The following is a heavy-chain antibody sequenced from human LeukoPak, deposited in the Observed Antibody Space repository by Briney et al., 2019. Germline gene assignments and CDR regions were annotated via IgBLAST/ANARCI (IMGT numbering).Heavy chain of an antibody. V-gene: IGHV3-23*01. CDR2: ISGDGVSP. CDR3: ARDPGAFPYFFDS. CDR1: GFTFNNYA. D-gene: IGHD4/OR15-4a*01. J-gene: IGHJ4*02. Sequence: GGSLRLSCSASGFTFNNYALTWVRQTPGKGLECVSAISGDGVSPYYADSVRGRFTISRDNSKNTLYLQMNSLRVEDTAVFCARDPGAFPYFFDSWGQGTLVTVSS.